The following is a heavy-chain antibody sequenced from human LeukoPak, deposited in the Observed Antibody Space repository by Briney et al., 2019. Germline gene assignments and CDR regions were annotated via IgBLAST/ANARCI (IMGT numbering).Heavy chain of an antibody. CDR2: IYSGGNT. CDR1: GFTVSRNY. CDR3: ARDPDTAVGQ. V-gene: IGHV3-66*02. J-gene: IGHJ4*02. D-gene: IGHD5-18*01. Sequence: GGSLRLSCAASGFTVSRNYMSWVRQAPGKGLEWVSVIYSGGNTYYTDSVKGRFTISRDNSKNTVYLQMNSLRAEDTAVYYCARDPDTAVGQWGQGTLVTVSS.